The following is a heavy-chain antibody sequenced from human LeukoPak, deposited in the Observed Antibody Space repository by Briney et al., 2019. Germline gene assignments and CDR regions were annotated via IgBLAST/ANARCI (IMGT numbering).Heavy chain of an antibody. V-gene: IGHV3-21*01. Sequence: GGSLRLSCAASGFTFSSYSMNWVRQAPGKGLEWVSSISSSSSYIYYADSVKGRFTISRDNAKNSLYLQMNSLRAEDTAVYYCARGGSSSPRTPYMDVWGKGTTVTVSS. D-gene: IGHD6-6*01. CDR2: ISSSSSYI. CDR3: ARGGSSSPRTPYMDV. J-gene: IGHJ6*03. CDR1: GFTFSSYS.